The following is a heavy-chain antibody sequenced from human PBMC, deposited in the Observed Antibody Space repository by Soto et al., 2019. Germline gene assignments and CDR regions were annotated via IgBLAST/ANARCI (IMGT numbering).Heavy chain of an antibody. V-gene: IGHV3-33*01. CDR2: IWYDGINK. Sequence: QVQLVESGGGVVQPGRSLRLSCAASGLTFSTYGMHWVRQSPGKGLEWVAFIWYDGINKKYADSVKGRFTISRDNSKNMVFLEMNSLRVEDTAVYHCARDPTHGSGLFDAWGQGTLVTVSS. CDR1: GLTFSTYG. D-gene: IGHD3-10*01. CDR3: ARDPTHGSGLFDA. J-gene: IGHJ5*02.